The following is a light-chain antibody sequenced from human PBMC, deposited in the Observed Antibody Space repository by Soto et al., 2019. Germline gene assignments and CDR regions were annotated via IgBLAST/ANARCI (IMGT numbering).Light chain of an antibody. J-gene: IGLJ3*02. CDR2: HTS. V-gene: IGLV7-46*01. CDR3: LLSYSGGRPV. CDR1: IGPVTSGHY. Sequence: QTVVTQEPSLTVSPGGTVTLTCGSSIGPVTSGHYPFWFQQRPGQAPRTLIYHTSDKQSWTPARFSGSLLGGKAALTLSDAQPEDEANYYCLLSYSGGRPVFGGGTKLTVL.